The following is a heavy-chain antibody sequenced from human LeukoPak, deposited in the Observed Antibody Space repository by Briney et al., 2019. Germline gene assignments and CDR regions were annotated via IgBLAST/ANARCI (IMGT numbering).Heavy chain of an antibody. J-gene: IGHJ6*02. D-gene: IGHD1-26*01. CDR1: GYTFTSYG. Sequence: ASVKVSCKASGYTFTSYGISWVRQAPGQGLEWMGWISAYNGNTNYAQKLQGRVTMTTDTSTSTAYMELRSLRSDDTAVYYCARDQVVGATSYYYYGMDVWGQGTTVTVSS. CDR2: ISAYNGNT. V-gene: IGHV1-18*01. CDR3: ARDQVVGATSYYYYGMDV.